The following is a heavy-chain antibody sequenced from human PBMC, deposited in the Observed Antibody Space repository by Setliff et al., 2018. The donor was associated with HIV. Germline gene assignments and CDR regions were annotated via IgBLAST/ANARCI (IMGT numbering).Heavy chain of an antibody. CDR1: GGSISSGSYY. Sequence: GGSISSGSYYWSWIRQPAGKGLEWIGHIYTSGSTNYNPSLKSRVTISVDTSKNQFSLKLSSVTAADTAVYYCARVRGPMVRGFKNFDYWGQGTLVTVSS. CDR2: IYTSGST. D-gene: IGHD3-10*01. CDR3: ARVRGPMVRGFKNFDY. V-gene: IGHV4-61*09. J-gene: IGHJ4*02.